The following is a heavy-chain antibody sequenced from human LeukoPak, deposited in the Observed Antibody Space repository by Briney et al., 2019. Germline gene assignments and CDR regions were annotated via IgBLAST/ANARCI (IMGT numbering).Heavy chain of an antibody. J-gene: IGHJ4*02. CDR2: IKQDGSET. D-gene: IGHD7-27*01. CDR3: TGPKNFFDY. Sequence: GGSLRLSCAASGFTFSTYWMHWVRQAPGKGLEWVANIKQDGSETYYVDSVKGRFTISRDNAKNSLYLQMNSLRAEDTAVYYCTGPKNFFDYWGQGTLVTVSS. V-gene: IGHV3-7*01. CDR1: GFTFSTYW.